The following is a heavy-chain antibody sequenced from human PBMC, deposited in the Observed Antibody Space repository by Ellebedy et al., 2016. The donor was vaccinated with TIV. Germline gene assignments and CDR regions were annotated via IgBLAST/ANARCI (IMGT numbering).Heavy chain of an antibody. CDR2: IYHSGST. D-gene: IGHD4-17*01. J-gene: IGHJ4*02. V-gene: IGHV4-38-2*02. CDR3: ARDLDYGDYYFDY. CDR1: GYSISSGYY. Sequence: SETLSLXCTVSGYSISSGYYWGWIRQPPGKGLEWIGSIYHSGSTYYNPSLKSRVTISVDTSKNQFSLKLSSVTAADTAVYYCARDLDYGDYYFDYWGQGTLVTVSS.